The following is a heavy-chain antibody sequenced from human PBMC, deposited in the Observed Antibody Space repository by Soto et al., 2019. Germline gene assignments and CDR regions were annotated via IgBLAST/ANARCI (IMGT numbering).Heavy chain of an antibody. J-gene: IGHJ6*02. Sequence: QVQLVQSGAEVKKPGSSVKVSCKASGDTFSSYAISWVRQAPGQGLEWMGGIIPIFGTANYAQKFKGRVTITADESTSTAYMESSSLRSEDTAVYYCARDRSGYRSRSAPMDVWGQGTTVTVSS. V-gene: IGHV1-69*01. CDR3: ARDRSGYRSRSAPMDV. CDR1: GDTFSSYA. D-gene: IGHD3-22*01. CDR2: IIPIFGTA.